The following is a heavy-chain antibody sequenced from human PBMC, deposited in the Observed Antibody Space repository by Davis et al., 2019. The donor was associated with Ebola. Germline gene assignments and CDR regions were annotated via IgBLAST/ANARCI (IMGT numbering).Heavy chain of an antibody. J-gene: IGHJ4*02. Sequence: ASVKVSCKASGYTLTTYGISWVRQAPGQGLEWMGWIDPKSGGGNYAPKFQGRVTMTTDTSISTAYMDLSSLKSDDTAVFYCARELHGGEFNFWGQGTLVTVSS. D-gene: IGHD3-16*01. V-gene: IGHV1-2*02. CDR3: ARELHGGEFNF. CDR1: GYTLTTYG. CDR2: IDPKSGGG.